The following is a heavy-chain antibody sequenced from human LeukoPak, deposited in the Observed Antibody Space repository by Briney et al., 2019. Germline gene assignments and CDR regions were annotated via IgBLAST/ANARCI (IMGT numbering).Heavy chain of an antibody. Sequence: SETLSLACTGSGDSTSNNIYHWGWIRQPPGKGVEWIGSIYYSGTTYYNPSLKSRVAIFLDTSKNQFSLKLSSVTAADTAVYYCARNVLSSGWYPPNWRQGTLVTVSS. CDR3: ARNVLSSGWYPPN. CDR2: IYYSGTT. CDR1: GDSTSNNIYH. J-gene: IGHJ4*02. V-gene: IGHV4-39*07. D-gene: IGHD6-19*01.